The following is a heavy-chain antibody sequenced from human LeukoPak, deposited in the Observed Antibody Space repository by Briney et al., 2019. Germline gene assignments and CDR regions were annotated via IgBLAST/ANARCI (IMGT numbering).Heavy chain of an antibody. CDR3: ARDMRGAAAADDAFDI. V-gene: IGHV1-8*03. D-gene: IGHD6-13*01. CDR1: GYTFTNCD. Sequence: ASVKVSCKASGYTFTNCDINWVRQATGQGLEWMGWMNPNSGDTGYAQNFQGRVSITRNTSISTAYIELSSLRSEDTAVYYCARDMRGAAAADDAFDIWGQGTLVTVSS. J-gene: IGHJ3*02. CDR2: MNPNSGDT.